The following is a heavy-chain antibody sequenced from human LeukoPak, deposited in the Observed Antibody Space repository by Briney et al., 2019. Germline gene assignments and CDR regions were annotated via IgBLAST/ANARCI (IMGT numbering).Heavy chain of an antibody. J-gene: IGHJ3*02. D-gene: IGHD1-26*01. CDR3: ARGGSYLSAFDI. V-gene: IGHV3-53*01. Sequence: GESLRLSCAASGFTVSSNYMSWVRQAPGKGLEWVSIIYSGGSTFYADSVKGRFTISRDNSKNTLYLQMNSLRAEDTAVYYCARGGSYLSAFDIWGQGTMVTVSS. CDR1: GFTVSSNY. CDR2: IYSGGST.